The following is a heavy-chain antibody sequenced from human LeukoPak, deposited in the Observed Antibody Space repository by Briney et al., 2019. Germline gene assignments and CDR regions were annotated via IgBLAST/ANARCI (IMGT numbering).Heavy chain of an antibody. CDR2: ISYDGSNK. Sequence: PGGSLRFSCAASGFTFSSYAMHWVRQAPGKGLEWVAVISYDGSNKYYADSVKGRFTISRDNSKNTLYLQMNSLRAEDTAVYYCARGRLDSGGWYKNYYYYGMDVWGQGTTVTVSS. CDR1: GFTFSSYA. V-gene: IGHV3-30-3*01. D-gene: IGHD6-19*01. J-gene: IGHJ6*02. CDR3: ARGRLDSGGWYKNYYYYGMDV.